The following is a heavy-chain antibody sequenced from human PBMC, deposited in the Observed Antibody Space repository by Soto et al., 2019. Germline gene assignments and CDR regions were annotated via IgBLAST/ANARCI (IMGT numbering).Heavy chain of an antibody. CDR3: ARNVICSGVFCRLYYYEYVMYF. CDR2: IYYSGST. D-gene: IGHD2-15*01. Sequence: SETLSLTCTVSGGSISSGGYYWSWIRQHPGKGLEWIGYIYYSGSTYYNPSLKSRVTISVDTSKNQFSLKLSPVTAADTAVYYCARNVICSGVFCRLYYYEYVMYFSSQGTTVTGS. V-gene: IGHV4-31*03. CDR1: GGSISSGGYY. J-gene: IGHJ6*02.